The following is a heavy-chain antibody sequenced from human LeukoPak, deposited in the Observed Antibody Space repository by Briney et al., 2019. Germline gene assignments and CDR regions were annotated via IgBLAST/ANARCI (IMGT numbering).Heavy chain of an antibody. CDR2: IIPIFGTA. Sequence: ASVKVSCKASGGTFSSYAISWVRQAPGQGLEWMGGIIPIFGTANYAQKFQGRVTITTDESTSTAYMELSSLRSEDTAVYYCAKWVITMVRGVIPRKYNWFDPWGQGTLVTVSS. J-gene: IGHJ5*02. CDR3: AKWVITMVRGVIPRKYNWFDP. CDR1: GGTFSSYA. D-gene: IGHD3-10*01. V-gene: IGHV1-69*05.